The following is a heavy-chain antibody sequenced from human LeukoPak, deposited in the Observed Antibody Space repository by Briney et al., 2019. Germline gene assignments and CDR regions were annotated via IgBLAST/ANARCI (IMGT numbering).Heavy chain of an antibody. D-gene: IGHD5-18*01. CDR3: ASLDTALLNSAY. V-gene: IGHV3-23*01. CDR2: ISISGSKT. J-gene: IGHJ4*02. Sequence: GGSLRLSCAASEFDFSSHAMTWVRQAPGKGLEWVSAISISGSKTYYADSVKGRFTISRDDAKNSLYLQMNNLRVEDTAVYYCASLDTALLNSAYWGQGTLVTVSS. CDR1: EFDFSSHA.